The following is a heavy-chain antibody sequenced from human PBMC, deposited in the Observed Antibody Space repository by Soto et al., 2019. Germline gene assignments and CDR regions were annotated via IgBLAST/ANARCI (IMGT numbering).Heavy chain of an antibody. Sequence: GGTLRLSCASSCFSFISYAMSWVRPAQGKGLEWVSAISGSGGSTYYADSVKGRFTISRDNSKNTLYLQMNSLRAEDTAVDYCAKEMITAVACISWGQGTLVTVSS. V-gene: IGHV3-23*01. CDR1: CFSFISYA. J-gene: IGHJ5*02. CDR2: ISGSGGST. CDR3: AKEMITAVACIS. D-gene: IGHD6-19*01.